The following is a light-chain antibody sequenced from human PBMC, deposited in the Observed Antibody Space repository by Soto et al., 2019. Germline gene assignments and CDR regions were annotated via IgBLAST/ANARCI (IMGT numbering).Light chain of an antibody. CDR3: QQYGSSPIT. Sequence: EIVLTQSPGTLSLSPGERATLSCRASQSVTRTYLAWYQQKPDQAPRLLIYGASSRATGIPDRFSGSGSGTDFTLTISRLEPEDFAVYYCQQYGSSPITFGQGTRLEI. V-gene: IGKV3-20*01. CDR1: QSVTRTY. CDR2: GAS. J-gene: IGKJ5*01.